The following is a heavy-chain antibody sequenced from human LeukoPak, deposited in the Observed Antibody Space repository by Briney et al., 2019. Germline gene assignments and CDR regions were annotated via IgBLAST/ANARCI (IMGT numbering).Heavy chain of an antibody. V-gene: IGHV4-59*01. CDR1: GGSISSYY. CDR2: IYYSGST. Sequence: TPSETLSLTCTVSGGSISSYYWSWIRQPPGKGLEWIGYIYYSGSTNYNPSLKRRVTISVDAYQNQFSLKLSSVTAADTAVYYCAAYDYVWGSYRSVDYWGQGTLVTVSS. D-gene: IGHD3-16*02. CDR3: AAYDYVWGSYRSVDY. J-gene: IGHJ4*02.